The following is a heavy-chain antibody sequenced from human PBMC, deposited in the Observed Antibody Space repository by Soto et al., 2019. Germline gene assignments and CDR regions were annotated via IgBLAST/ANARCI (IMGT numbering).Heavy chain of an antibody. V-gene: IGHV3-30*18. J-gene: IGHJ4*02. CDR2: ISYDGSNK. CDR3: AKEAIYGSGSYYD. CDR1: EFTFSSYG. Sequence: QVQLVESGGGVVQPGRSLRLSCAASEFTFSSYGMHWVRQAPGKGLEWVAVISYDGSNKYYADSVKGRFTISRDNSKNTLYLQMNSLRAEDTAVYYCAKEAIYGSGSYYDCGQGTLVTVSS. D-gene: IGHD3-10*01.